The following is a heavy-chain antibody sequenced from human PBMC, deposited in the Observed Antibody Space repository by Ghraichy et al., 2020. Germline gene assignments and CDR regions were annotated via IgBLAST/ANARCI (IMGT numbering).Heavy chain of an antibody. CDR2: IYYSGDT. CDR1: GGSISSSTYF. Sequence: SETLSLTCTVSGGSISSSTYFWGWIRQPPGKGLEWIGTIYYSGDTYHNPSLKSRVTISVDTSKNQFSLKLSSVTAADTAVYFCARQIADSSGYWPMNYFDYWGQGTLVTVSS. CDR3: ARQIADSSGYWPMNYFDY. D-gene: IGHD3-22*01. J-gene: IGHJ4*02. V-gene: IGHV4-39*01.